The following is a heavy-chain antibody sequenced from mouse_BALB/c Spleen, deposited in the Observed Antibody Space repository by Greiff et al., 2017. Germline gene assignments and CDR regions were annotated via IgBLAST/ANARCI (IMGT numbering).Heavy chain of an antibody. CDR2: IYPGDGDT. J-gene: IGHJ4*01. V-gene: IGHV1-87*01. Sequence: QVQLQQSGAELARPGASVKLSCKASGYTFTSYWMQWVKQRPGQGLEWIGAIYPGDGDTRYTQKFKGKATLTADKSSSTAYMQLSSLASEDSAVYYCARVNDAMDYWGQGTSVTVSS. CDR3: ARVNDAMDY. CDR1: GYTFTSYW.